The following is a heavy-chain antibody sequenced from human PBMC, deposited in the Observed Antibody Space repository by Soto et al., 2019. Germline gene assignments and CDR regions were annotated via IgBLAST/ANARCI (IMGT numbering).Heavy chain of an antibody. CDR1: GFTFSSYW. D-gene: IGHD5-18*01. Sequence: PGGSLRLSCAASGFTFSSYWMHWVRQAPGKGLVWVSRINSDGSTTSYADSVKGRFTISRDNSKNTLYLQMNSLRAEDTAVYYCANDPTPTKGYSYGYGYFDYWGQGTLVTVSS. CDR2: INSDGSTT. CDR3: ANDPTPTKGYSYGYGYFDY. J-gene: IGHJ4*02. V-gene: IGHV3-74*01.